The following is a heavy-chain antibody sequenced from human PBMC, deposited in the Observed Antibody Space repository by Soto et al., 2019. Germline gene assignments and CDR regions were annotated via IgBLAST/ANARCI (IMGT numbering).Heavy chain of an antibody. V-gene: IGHV4-34*01. CDR1: GGSFSGYY. D-gene: IGHD3-10*01. CDR2: INHSGST. CDR3: ARALAAHYYYGSGSYYKIPGSRYMDV. J-gene: IGHJ6*03. Sequence: SETLSLTCAVYGGSFSGYYWSWIRQPPGKGLEWIGEINHSGSTNYNPSLKSRVTISVDTSKNQFSLKLSSVTAADTAVYYCARALAAHYYYGSGSYYKIPGSRYMDVWGKGTTVTVSS.